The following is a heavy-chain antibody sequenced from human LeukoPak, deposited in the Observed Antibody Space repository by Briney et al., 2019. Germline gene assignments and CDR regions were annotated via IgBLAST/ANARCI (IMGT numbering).Heavy chain of an antibody. CDR2: ISSSSSYI. Sequence: GGSLRLYCAASGFTFSSYSMNWVRQAPGKGLEWVSSISSSSSYIYYADSVKGRFTISRDNAKNSLYLQMNSLRAEDTAVYYCARDPSPLAYCGGDCDYWGQGTLVTVSS. J-gene: IGHJ4*02. CDR3: ARDPSPLAYCGGDCDY. D-gene: IGHD2-21*02. CDR1: GFTFSSYS. V-gene: IGHV3-21*01.